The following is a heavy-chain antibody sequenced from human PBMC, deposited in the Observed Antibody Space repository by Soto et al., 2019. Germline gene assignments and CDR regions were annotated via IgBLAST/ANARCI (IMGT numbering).Heavy chain of an antibody. CDR2: ISYDGRNK. V-gene: IGHV3-30*19. J-gene: IGHJ4*02. D-gene: IGHD2-15*01. Sequence: QVQSVESGGGVVQPGTSLRLSCAVSGFTFSNHGMHWVRQAPGKGLEWVAFISYDGRNKDYVDSLKGRFTISRDNFKDTLFLQMNTLRADDTAVYYRARDRGWSRSHYFDSWGQGTLVTVSS. CDR1: GFTFSNHG. CDR3: ARDRGWSRSHYFDS.